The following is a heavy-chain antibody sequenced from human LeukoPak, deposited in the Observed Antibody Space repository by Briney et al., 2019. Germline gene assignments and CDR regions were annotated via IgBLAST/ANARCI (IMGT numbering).Heavy chain of an antibody. V-gene: IGHV7-4-1*02. CDR1: GYTFTSYA. CDR3: ARRLGTGTTGRAIFMDV. J-gene: IGHJ6*04. Sequence: ASVKVSCKASGYTFTSYAMNWVRQSPGQGLEWMGWINTNTGNPTYAQGFTGRFVFSLDTSVSTAYLQISSLKAEDTALYYCARRLGTGTTGRAIFMDVWGKGTTVTVSS. D-gene: IGHD1-7*01. CDR2: INTNTGNP.